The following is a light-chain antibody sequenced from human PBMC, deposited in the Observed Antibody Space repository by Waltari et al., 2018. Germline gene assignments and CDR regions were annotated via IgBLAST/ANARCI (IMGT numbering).Light chain of an antibody. CDR1: QSVNSRY. Sequence: ETVLTQSPDTLSLSPGERASLSSRASQSVNSRYLAWYQQKPGQAPRLLIYGTSTRATGIPDRFSASGSGTDFTLTISRLEPEDFAVYYCQLFGSSPLYSFGQGTKLEI. V-gene: IGKV3-20*01. J-gene: IGKJ2*01. CDR3: QLFGSSPLYS. CDR2: GTS.